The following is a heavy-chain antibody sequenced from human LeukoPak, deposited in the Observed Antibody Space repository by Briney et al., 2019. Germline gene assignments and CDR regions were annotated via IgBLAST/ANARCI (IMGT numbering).Heavy chain of an antibody. D-gene: IGHD4-17*01. J-gene: IGHJ4*02. V-gene: IGHV4-34*01. CDR1: GGSFSGYY. CDR2: INHSGSI. CDR3: ARPYGDYEEYFDY. Sequence: SETLSLTCAVYGGSFSGYYWSWIRQPPGKGLEWIGEINHSGSINYNPSLRSRVTISVDTSKNQFSLKLSSVTAADTAVYYCARPYGDYEEYFDYWGQGTLVTVSS.